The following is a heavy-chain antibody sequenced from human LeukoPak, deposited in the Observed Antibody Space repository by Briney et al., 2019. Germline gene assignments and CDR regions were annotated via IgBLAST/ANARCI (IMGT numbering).Heavy chain of an antibody. Sequence: GGSLRLSCAASGFTLSDYYMSWIRQAPGKGLEWVAYISSSGRTIYYTDSVQGRFTISRDNAKNSVYLQMKSLRAEDTAVYYCARDGGWYKRGLDYYYYYMDVWGKGSKV. V-gene: IGHV3-11*01. CDR3: ARDGGWYKRGLDYYYYYMDV. D-gene: IGHD6-19*01. J-gene: IGHJ6*03. CDR1: GFTLSDYY. CDR2: ISSSGRTI.